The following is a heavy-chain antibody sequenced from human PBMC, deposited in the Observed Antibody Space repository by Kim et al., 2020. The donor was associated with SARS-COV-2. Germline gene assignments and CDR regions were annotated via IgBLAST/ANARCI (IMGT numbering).Heavy chain of an antibody. CDR3: ARGMRDIVVVVAANDWFDP. CDR1: GFTFSSYW. J-gene: IGHJ5*02. V-gene: IGHV3-74*01. CDR2: INSDGSST. Sequence: GGSLRLSCAASGFTFSSYWMHWVRQAPGKGLVWVSRINSDGSSTSYADSVKGRFTISRDNAKNTLYLQMNSLRAEDTAVYYCARGMRDIVVVVAANDWFDPCGQGTLVTVSS. D-gene: IGHD2-15*01.